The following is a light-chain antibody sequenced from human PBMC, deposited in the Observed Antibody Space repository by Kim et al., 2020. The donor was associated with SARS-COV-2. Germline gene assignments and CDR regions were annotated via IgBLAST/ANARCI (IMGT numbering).Light chain of an antibody. CDR1: SSDVGSYNL. V-gene: IGLV2-23*02. CDR2: EVS. CDR3: CSYAGSSTLV. J-gene: IGLJ2*01. Sequence: QSALTQPASVSGSPGQSITISCTGTSSDVGSYNLFSWYQQHPGKAPKLMIYEVSKRPSGVSNRFSGSKSGNTASLTISGLQAEDEADYYCCSYAGSSTLVFGGGTQLTVL.